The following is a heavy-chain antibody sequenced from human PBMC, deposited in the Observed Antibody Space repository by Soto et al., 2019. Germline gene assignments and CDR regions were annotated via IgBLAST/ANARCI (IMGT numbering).Heavy chain of an antibody. CDR2: IKVSGDET. CDR3: AKDYLANMWFAYGMDV. CDR1: GFTFSRHA. V-gene: IGHV3-23*01. D-gene: IGHD3-10*01. J-gene: IGHJ6*02. Sequence: GGSLRLSCAASGFTFSRHAMTWVRQAPGKGLEWVSSIKVSGDETSHADSVKGRFTISRDDSKNTLYLQMNSLRAEDTALYYCAKDYLANMWFAYGMDVWGQGTTVTVSS.